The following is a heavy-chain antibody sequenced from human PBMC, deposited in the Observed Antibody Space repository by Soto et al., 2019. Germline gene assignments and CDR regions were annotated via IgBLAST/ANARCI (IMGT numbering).Heavy chain of an antibody. J-gene: IGHJ2*01. CDR2: ISSSSSHI. V-gene: IGHV3-21*01. D-gene: IGHD4-17*01. Sequence: EVQLVESGGGLVKPGESLRLSCAASGFTLSTYSMNWVRQAPGKGLEWVSSISSSSSHIYYADSVKGRFTISRDNAKNSLSLQMNSLRAEDTAVYYCARDASGTMTMVITRPDLWGRGTLVTVSS. CDR1: GFTLSTYS. CDR3: ARDASGTMTMVITRPDL.